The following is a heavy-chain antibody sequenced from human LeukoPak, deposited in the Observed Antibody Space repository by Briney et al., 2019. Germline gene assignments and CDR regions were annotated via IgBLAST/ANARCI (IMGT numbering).Heavy chain of an antibody. Sequence: ASVKVSCKASVYTFTGYYMHWVRQAPGQGLEGMGWINPNSGGTNYAQKFQGRVTMTRDTSISTDYMELSRLRSDDTAVYYCARVVLVTAFDPWGQGTLVTVSS. CDR2: INPNSGGT. D-gene: IGHD2-15*01. CDR1: VYTFTGYY. J-gene: IGHJ5*02. CDR3: ARVVLVTAFDP. V-gene: IGHV1-2*02.